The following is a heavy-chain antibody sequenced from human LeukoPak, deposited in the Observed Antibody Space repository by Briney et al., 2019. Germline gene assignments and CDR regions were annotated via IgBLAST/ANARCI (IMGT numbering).Heavy chain of an antibody. CDR2: IYYSGST. J-gene: IGHJ4*02. D-gene: IGHD5-24*01. Sequence: PSETLSLTCTVSGGSISSYYWSWIRQPPGKGLEWIGFIYYSGSTNYNPSLKSRVTISVDTSKNQFSLKLSSVTAADTAVYYCARGRWLQLPYYRGQGTLVTVSP. CDR1: GGSISSYY. V-gene: IGHV4-59*08. CDR3: ARGRWLQLPYY.